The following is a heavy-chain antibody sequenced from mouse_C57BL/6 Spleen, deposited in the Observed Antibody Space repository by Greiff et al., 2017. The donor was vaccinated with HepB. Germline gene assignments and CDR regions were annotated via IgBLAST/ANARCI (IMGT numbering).Heavy chain of an antibody. V-gene: IGHV1-54*01. CDR1: GYAFTNYL. J-gene: IGHJ2*01. CDR3: AREGYGSDGFDY. D-gene: IGHD1-1*01. Sequence: QVQLQQSGAELVRPGTSVKVSCKASGYAFTNYLIEWVKQRPGQGLEWIGVINPGSGGTNYNEKFKGKATLTADKSSSTAYMQLSSLTSEDSAVYFCAREGYGSDGFDYWGQGTTLTVSS. CDR2: INPGSGGT.